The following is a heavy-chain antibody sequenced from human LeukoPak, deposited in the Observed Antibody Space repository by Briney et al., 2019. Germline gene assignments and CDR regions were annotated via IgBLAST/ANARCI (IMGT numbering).Heavy chain of an antibody. CDR2: ISSSSSYI. CDR3: ARDKAIVGATFADY. V-gene: IGHV3-21*01. Sequence: PGGSLRLSCAASGFTFSSYSMIWVRQAPGKGLEWVSSISSSSSYIYYADSVKGRFTISRDNAKNSLYLQMNSLRAEDTAVYYCARDKAIVGATFADYWGQGTLVTVSS. CDR1: GFTFSSYS. J-gene: IGHJ4*02. D-gene: IGHD1-26*01.